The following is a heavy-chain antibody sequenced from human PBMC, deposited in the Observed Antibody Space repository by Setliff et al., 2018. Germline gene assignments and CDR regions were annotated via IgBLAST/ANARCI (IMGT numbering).Heavy chain of an antibody. CDR3: TTAYSSGCPGNY. V-gene: IGHV3-49*04. CDR1: GFTFGDYA. J-gene: IGHJ4*02. D-gene: IGHD6-19*01. Sequence: SLRLSCTASGFTFGDYAMSWVRQAPGKGLEWVGFIRSKAYGGTTEYAASVKGRFTISRDDSKSISSHQMNSLKTEDTGMYYCTTAYSSGCPGNYWGQGILFTASS. CDR2: IRSKAYGGTT.